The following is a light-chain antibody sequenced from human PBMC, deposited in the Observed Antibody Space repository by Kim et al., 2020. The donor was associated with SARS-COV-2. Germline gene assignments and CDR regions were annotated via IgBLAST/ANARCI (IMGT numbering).Light chain of an antibody. CDR3: QQFNSYPPA. V-gene: IGKV1-13*02. CDR2: DAS. J-gene: IGKJ4*01. Sequence: AAVGDSVTITCRASQGVNSQLAWYQQRPGKAPHLLIYDASTLESGVPSRFSGSGSGTDFTLTISNLQPEDFATYYCQQFNSYPPAFGGGTKVDIK. CDR1: QGVNSQ.